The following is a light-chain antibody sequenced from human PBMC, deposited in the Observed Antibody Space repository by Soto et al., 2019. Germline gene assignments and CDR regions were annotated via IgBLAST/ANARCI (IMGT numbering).Light chain of an antibody. Sequence: EIVLTQSPGTLSLSPGERATLSCRASQTVSSNYLAWYQQKPGQAPRLLIYGASSRATGIPDRFSGSGSGTDFTLTSSIVEDEDVAVYYRQQCRSSQSFGQGTKVEIK. CDR2: GAS. J-gene: IGKJ1*01. V-gene: IGKV3-20*01. CDR3: QQCRSSQS. CDR1: QTVSSNY.